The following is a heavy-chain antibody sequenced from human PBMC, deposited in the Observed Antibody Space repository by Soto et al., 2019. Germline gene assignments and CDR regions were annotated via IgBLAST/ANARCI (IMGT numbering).Heavy chain of an antibody. V-gene: IGHV3-30*18. Sequence: GGSLRLSCAASGFTFSSYGMHWVRQAPGKGLEWVAVISYDGSNKYYADSVKGRFTISRDNSKNTLYLQMNSLRAEDTAVYYCANGRELTEDYFDYWGQGTLVTVSS. CDR1: GFTFSSYG. CDR2: ISYDGSNK. J-gene: IGHJ4*02. CDR3: ANGRELTEDYFDY. D-gene: IGHD1-26*01.